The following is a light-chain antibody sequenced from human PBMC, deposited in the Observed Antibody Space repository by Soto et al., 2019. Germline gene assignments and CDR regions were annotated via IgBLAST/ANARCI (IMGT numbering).Light chain of an antibody. J-gene: IGKJ1*01. CDR1: QSISVT. CDR3: QQYDNWPWT. Sequence: EIVMTQSPATLSVSPGVRATLSFRASQSISVTLAWYQQKPGQAPRLLIYGAFTRATGFPARFSGSGSGTDFTLTITSLQSEDFAVYYCQQYDNWPWTFGQGTKVDIK. V-gene: IGKV3-15*01. CDR2: GAF.